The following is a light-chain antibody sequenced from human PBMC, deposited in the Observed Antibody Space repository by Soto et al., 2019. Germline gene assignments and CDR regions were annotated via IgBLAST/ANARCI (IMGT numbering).Light chain of an antibody. CDR3: QQYGTLIT. CDR2: GAF. CDR1: ESVSSN. Sequence: EIVMTQSPVTLSVSPGERATLSCRASESVSSNLAWYQQKPGQAPRLLIYGAFTRATGIPDRFSGSGSGTDFTLTISRLEPADSAVYYCQQYGTLITFGQGTRLEIK. V-gene: IGKV3-20*01. J-gene: IGKJ5*01.